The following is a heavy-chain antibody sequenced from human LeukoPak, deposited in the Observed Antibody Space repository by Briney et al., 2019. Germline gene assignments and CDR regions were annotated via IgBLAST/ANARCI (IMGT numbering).Heavy chain of an antibody. J-gene: IGHJ6*03. CDR3: ARAAVNLHPNHYYYMDV. CDR2: MNPYNGNT. CDR1: GYTFTSYD. V-gene: IGHV1-8*01. Sequence: ASVKVSCKASGYTFTSYDINWVRQATGQGLEWMGWMNPYNGNTGYAQKFEGRVIMTRDTSIRTAYLELSSLTSEDTAVYYCARAAVNLHPNHYYYMDVWGKGTTVTVSS.